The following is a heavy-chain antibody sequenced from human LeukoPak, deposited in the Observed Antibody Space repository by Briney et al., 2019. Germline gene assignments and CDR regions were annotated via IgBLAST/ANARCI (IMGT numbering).Heavy chain of an antibody. CDR2: ISSSSSYI. J-gene: IGHJ4*02. V-gene: IGHV3-21*01. CDR3: AREHGTDYFDY. Sequence: GGSLRLSCAASGFTFSSYSMNWVRQAPGKGLEWVSSISSSSSYIYYADSVKGRFTISRDNAKNSLYLQMNSLRAEDTAVYYCAREHGTDYFDYWGQGTLVTASS. D-gene: IGHD2-8*02. CDR1: GFTFSSYS.